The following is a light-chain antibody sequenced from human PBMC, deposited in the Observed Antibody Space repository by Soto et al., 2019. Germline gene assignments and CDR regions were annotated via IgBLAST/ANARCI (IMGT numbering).Light chain of an antibody. CDR3: QQYGSSVYT. CDR2: GAS. J-gene: IGKJ2*01. V-gene: IGKV3-20*01. CDR1: QSVSSSY. Sequence: EIVLTQSPGTLSLSPGERATLSCRASQSVSSSYLAWYQQKPGQAPRLLIYGASSRATGIPDRFSGSGSGTDFTLTISRLEPEVFAVYYCQQYGSSVYTFGQGTKLEIK.